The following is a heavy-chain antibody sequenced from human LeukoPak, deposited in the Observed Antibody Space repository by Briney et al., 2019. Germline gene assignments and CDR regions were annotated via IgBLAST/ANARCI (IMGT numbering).Heavy chain of an antibody. J-gene: IGHJ5*02. CDR2: FYPGVTA. V-gene: IGHV4-4*07. D-gene: IGHD6-19*01. Sequence: SETLSLTCTVSGGSITSYHWSWFRQPVGKGLEWIGRFYPGVTANYNPSLKSRVSMSIDTSKNQFSLRLTSVTAADTAVYFCARDEGRWLVSWFDPWGPGTLVTVSS. CDR3: ARDEGRWLVSWFDP. CDR1: GGSITSYH.